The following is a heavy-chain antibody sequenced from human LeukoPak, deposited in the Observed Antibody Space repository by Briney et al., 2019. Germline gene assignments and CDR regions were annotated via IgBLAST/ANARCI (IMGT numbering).Heavy chain of an antibody. CDR2: IAHDHSQI. CDR1: GFAYNNYD. V-gene: IGHV3-30*04. J-gene: IGHJ4*02. Sequence: GGSLRLSCAASGFAYNNYDIHWIRQAPGKGLEWVAVIAHDHSQIYYADSVQGRFTISRDNSMNMLYLQMNSLRVEDTAVYFCARDPTLGHPDYFDLWGQGTLVTVSS. CDR3: ARDPTLGHPDYFDL. D-gene: IGHD1-1*01.